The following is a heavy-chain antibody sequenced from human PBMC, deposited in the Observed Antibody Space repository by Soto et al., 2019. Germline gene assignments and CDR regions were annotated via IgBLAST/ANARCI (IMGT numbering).Heavy chain of an antibody. V-gene: IGHV3-23*01. CDR1: GFTFSSYA. J-gene: IGHJ3*02. Sequence: EVQLLESGGGLVQPGGSLRLSCAASGFTFSSYAMSWVRQAPGKGLEWVSAISGSGGSTYYADSVKGRFTISRDTSKNTLYRQMNSLRAEDTAVYYCARGHCGGDCYPDAFDIWGQGTMVTVSS. CDR3: ARGHCGGDCYPDAFDI. CDR2: ISGSGGST. D-gene: IGHD2-21*02.